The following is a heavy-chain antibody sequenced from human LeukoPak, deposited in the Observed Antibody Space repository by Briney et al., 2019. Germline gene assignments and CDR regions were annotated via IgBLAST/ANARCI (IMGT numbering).Heavy chain of an antibody. J-gene: IGHJ5*02. D-gene: IGHD2-15*01. V-gene: IGHV3-30*04. CDR2: ISYDGSNK. CDR3: AKSKEDCCGSFDP. CDR1: GFTFSSYA. Sequence: GESLRLSCAASGFTFSSYAMHWVRQAPGKGLEWVAVISYDGSNKYYADSVKGRFTISRDNSKNTLYLQMNSLRAEDTAVYYCAKSKEDCCGSFDPWGQGTLVTVSS.